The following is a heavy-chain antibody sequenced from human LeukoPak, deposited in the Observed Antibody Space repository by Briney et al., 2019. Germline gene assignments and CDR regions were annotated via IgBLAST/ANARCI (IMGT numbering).Heavy chain of an antibody. V-gene: IGHV1-69*04. CDR2: IIPILGIA. J-gene: IGHJ1*01. D-gene: IGHD5-12*01. CDR3: ARDPQVYSGYFQH. CDR1: GGTFSSYA. Sequence: ASVKVSCKASGGTFSSYAISWVRQAPGQGLEWMGRIIPILGIANYAQKFQGRVTITRDTSASTAYMELSSLRSEDTAVYYCARDPQVYSGYFQHWGQGTLVTVSS.